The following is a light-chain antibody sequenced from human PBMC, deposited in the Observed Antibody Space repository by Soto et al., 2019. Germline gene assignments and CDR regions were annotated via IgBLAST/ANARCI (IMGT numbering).Light chain of an antibody. Sequence: QSALTQPRSVSGSPGQSVTISCTGTSSDVGGYNYVSWYQEQPGKAPKLMIYDVSKRPSGVPDRFSGSKSGNTASLTISGLQAEDEADYYCVAWDESLNGWVFGGGTQLTVL. CDR2: DVS. CDR1: SSDVGGYNY. J-gene: IGLJ3*02. V-gene: IGLV2-11*01. CDR3: VAWDESLNGWV.